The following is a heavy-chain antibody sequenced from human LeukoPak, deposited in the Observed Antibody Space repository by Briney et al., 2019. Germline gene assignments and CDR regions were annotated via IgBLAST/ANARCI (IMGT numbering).Heavy chain of an antibody. Sequence: SETLSLTCTVSGGSISSSSYYWGWIRQPPGEGLEWIGSIYYSGSTHYNPSLKGRVSISVDTSKNQFSLKLSSVTAADTAVYYCARNATVTTLKRAYNWFDPWGQGTLVTVSS. J-gene: IGHJ5*02. CDR2: IYYSGST. V-gene: IGHV4-39*01. D-gene: IGHD4-17*01. CDR1: GGSISSSSYY. CDR3: ARNATVTTLKRAYNWFDP.